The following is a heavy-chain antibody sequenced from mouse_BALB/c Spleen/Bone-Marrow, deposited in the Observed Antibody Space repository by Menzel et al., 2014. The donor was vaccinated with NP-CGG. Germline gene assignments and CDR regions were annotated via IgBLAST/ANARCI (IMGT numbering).Heavy chain of an antibody. CDR1: GFNIKDTY. CDR3: ARDYYGYYFDY. CDR2: IDPANGNT. V-gene: IGHV14-3*02. Sequence: EVMLVESGAELVKPGASVKLSCTASGFNIKDTYMHWVKQRPEQGLEWIGRIDPANGNTKYDPKFQGKATITADTSSNTAYLQLSSLTSDDTAVYYCARDYYGYYFDYWGQGAALTVSS. J-gene: IGHJ2*01. D-gene: IGHD1-2*01.